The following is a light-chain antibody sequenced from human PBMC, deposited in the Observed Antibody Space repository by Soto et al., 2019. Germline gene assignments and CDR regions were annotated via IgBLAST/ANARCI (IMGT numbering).Light chain of an antibody. CDR2: GNR. V-gene: IGLV1-40*01. CDR3: QAYDGTLSGSYV. Sequence: QPVLTQPPSVSGAPGQRVTISCTGNSSNLGAGYDVHWYQQLPGAAPKLVIFGNRNRPSGVPERFSGSKSGTSASLAITGLQAEDEADYYCQAYDGTLSGSYVFGIGTKLTVL. CDR1: SSNLGAGYD. J-gene: IGLJ1*01.